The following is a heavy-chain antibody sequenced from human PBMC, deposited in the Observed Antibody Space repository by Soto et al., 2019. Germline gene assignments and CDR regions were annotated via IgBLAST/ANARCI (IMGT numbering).Heavy chain of an antibody. CDR2: ISTTSFTI. CDR3: ARDRCYDGTCYSASDS. J-gene: IGHJ5*01. Sequence: PGESLKISCAASGFSFSTYNMDWVRQAPGKRPEWIAYISTTSFTIYYADSVKGRFTISRDNDRNSLYLEMNSLRDEDTAVYYCARDRCYDGTCYSASDSWGQGTLVTVSS. D-gene: IGHD2-15*01. V-gene: IGHV3-48*02. CDR1: GFSFSTYN.